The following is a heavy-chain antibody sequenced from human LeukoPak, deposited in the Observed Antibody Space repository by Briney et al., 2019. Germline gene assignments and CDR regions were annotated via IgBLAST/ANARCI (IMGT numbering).Heavy chain of an antibody. J-gene: IGHJ3*02. Sequence: GGSLRLSCAASGFTFSSYAMSWVRQAPGKGLEWVSAISGSGGSTYYADSVKGRFTISRDNSKNTLYLLMNSLRAEDTAVYYCARGPVTSHTQLGGAFDIWGQGTMVTVSS. D-gene: IGHD6-13*01. CDR1: GFTFSSYA. V-gene: IGHV3-23*01. CDR2: ISGSGGST. CDR3: ARGPVTSHTQLGGAFDI.